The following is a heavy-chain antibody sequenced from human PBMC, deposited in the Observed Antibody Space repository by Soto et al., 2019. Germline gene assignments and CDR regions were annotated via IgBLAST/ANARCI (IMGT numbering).Heavy chain of an antibody. CDR2: TNAGNGNT. Sequence: ASVKVSCKASGYTFTSYAMHWVRQAPGQRLEWMGWTNAGNGNTKYSQKFQGRVTITRDTSASTAYMELSSLRSEDTAVYYCARVQLLRRQSYYYGMDVWGQGTTVTVSS. CDR1: GYTFTSYA. J-gene: IGHJ6*02. V-gene: IGHV1-3*01. D-gene: IGHD2-2*01. CDR3: ARVQLLRRQSYYYGMDV.